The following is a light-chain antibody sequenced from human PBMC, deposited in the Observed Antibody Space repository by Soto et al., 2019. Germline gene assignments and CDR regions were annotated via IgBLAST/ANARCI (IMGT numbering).Light chain of an antibody. CDR1: SSDVGRYKF. V-gene: IGLV2-14*01. Sequence: ALTQPASVSGSPGQSITISCTGTSSDVGRYKFVSWYQQYPGKAPRLMMYEVSNRPSGVSNRFSGSKSGNTASLTISGLQTEDEAIYYCSSSTSTSTLMIFGGGTKVTVL. CDR3: SSSTSTSTLMI. CDR2: EVS. J-gene: IGLJ2*01.